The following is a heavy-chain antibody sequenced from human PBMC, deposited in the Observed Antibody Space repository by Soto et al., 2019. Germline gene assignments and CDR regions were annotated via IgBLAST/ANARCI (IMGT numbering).Heavy chain of an antibody. D-gene: IGHD1-20*01. CDR1: GFTLRSYA. CDR2: ISANDVGT. V-gene: IGHV3-23*01. Sequence: EVQLLESGGGVVQPGGSLRLSCEASGFTLRSYAMTWIRQAPGKGLEWVSLISANDVGTYYAESVKTRFTISTNQSSNTVNLQMDSLRADDTAIYYCAKAKNDYNWDNRPPFDYWGQGTFVTVSS. J-gene: IGHJ4*02. CDR3: AKAKNDYNWDNRPPFDY.